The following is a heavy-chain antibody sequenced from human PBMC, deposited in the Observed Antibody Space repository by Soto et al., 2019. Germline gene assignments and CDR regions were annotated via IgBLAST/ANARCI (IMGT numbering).Heavy chain of an antibody. CDR3: ARDQGIVVVPAVYYYYYGMDV. V-gene: IGHV3-30-3*01. D-gene: IGHD2-2*01. Sequence: GGSLRLSCAASGFTFSSYAMHWVRQAPGKGLEWVAVISYDGSNKYYADSVKSRFTISRDNSKNTLYLQMNSLRAEDTAVYYCARDQGIVVVPAVYYYYYGMDVWGQGTTVTVSS. J-gene: IGHJ6*02. CDR1: GFTFSSYA. CDR2: ISYDGSNK.